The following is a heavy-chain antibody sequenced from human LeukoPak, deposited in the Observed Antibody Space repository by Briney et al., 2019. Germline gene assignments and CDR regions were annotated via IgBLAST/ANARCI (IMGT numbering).Heavy chain of an antibody. V-gene: IGHV3-30*18. CDR2: ISYDGSNK. CDR3: AKSLTIDY. J-gene: IGHJ4*02. CDR1: GFTFSSYG. Sequence: GRSLRLSCAASGFTFSSYGMHWVRQAPGKGLEWVAVISYDGSNKYYADSVKGRFTISRDNSKNTLYLQMNSLRAGDTAVYYCAKSLTIDYWGQGTLVTVSS.